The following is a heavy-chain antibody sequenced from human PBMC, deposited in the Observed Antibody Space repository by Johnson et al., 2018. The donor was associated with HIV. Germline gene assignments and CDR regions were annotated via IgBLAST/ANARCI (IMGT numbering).Heavy chain of an antibody. V-gene: IGHV3-33*08. CDR3: TTRRKYSRGSLGAFDI. CDR2: IWYDGSNK. J-gene: IGHJ3*02. CDR1: GFSFSNYG. D-gene: IGHD6-19*01. Sequence: VQLVESGGGVVQPGRSLGLSCEASGFSFSNYGMHWVRQAPGKGLEWVAVIWYDGSNKYYADSVKGRFTISRDNSKNTLYLQMNSLKTEDTAVYYCTTRRKYSRGSLGAFDIWGQGTMVTVSS.